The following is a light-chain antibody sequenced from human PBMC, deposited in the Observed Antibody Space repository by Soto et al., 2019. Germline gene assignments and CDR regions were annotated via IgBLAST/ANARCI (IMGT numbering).Light chain of an antibody. J-gene: IGKJ1*01. Sequence: ETVLTQSPATLSLSPGERATLSYRASQSVSSFLAWYQQKPGQAPRLLIYDASNRATGIPARFSGSGSGTDFTLTISSLEPEDFAVYYCQQRSNWPRTFGQGTKVDVK. V-gene: IGKV3-11*01. CDR3: QQRSNWPRT. CDR2: DAS. CDR1: QSVSSF.